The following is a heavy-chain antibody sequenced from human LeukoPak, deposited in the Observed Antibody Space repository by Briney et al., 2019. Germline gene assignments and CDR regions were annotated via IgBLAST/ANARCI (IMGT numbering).Heavy chain of an antibody. CDR2: INPNSGGT. CDR3: ARGLTTPYYYYYMDV. Sequence: ASVKVSCKASGYTFTGYYMHWVRQAPGQGLEWMGWINPNSGGTNCAQKFQGRVTMTRDTSISTAYMELSRLRSDDTAVYYCARGLTTPYYYYYMDVWGKGTTVTVSS. J-gene: IGHJ6*03. D-gene: IGHD4-11*01. CDR1: GYTFTGYY. V-gene: IGHV1-2*02.